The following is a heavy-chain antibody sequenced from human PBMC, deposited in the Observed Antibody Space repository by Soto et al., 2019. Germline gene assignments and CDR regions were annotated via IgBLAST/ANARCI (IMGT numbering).Heavy chain of an antibody. Sequence: QVQLVQSGAEVKKPGSSVKVSCKGSGGTFSSYAISCVRQAPGQGLEWMGGIIPIFGTANYAQKFQGRVTITADESTSTAYMELSSLRSEDTAVYYCSRDFWSGAYIGYGMDVWGQGTTVTVSS. V-gene: IGHV1-69*01. D-gene: IGHD3-3*01. CDR1: GGTFSSYA. CDR3: SRDFWSGAYIGYGMDV. J-gene: IGHJ6*02. CDR2: IIPIFGTA.